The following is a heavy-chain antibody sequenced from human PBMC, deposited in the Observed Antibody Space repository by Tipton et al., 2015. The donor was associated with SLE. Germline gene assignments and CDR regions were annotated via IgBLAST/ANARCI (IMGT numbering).Heavy chain of an antibody. Sequence: TLSLTCTVSGGSISSGGYYWSWIRQHPGKGLESIGYIYYSGSTYYNPSLKSRVTISIDTSKNQFSLKLSSVTAADTAVYYCARALQNYFDYWGQGTLVTVSS. V-gene: IGHV4-31*03. CDR2: IYYSGST. CDR1: GGSISSGGYY. J-gene: IGHJ4*02. CDR3: ARALQNYFDY.